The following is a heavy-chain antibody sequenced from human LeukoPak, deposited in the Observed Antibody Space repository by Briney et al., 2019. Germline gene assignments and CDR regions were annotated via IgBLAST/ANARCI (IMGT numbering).Heavy chain of an antibody. V-gene: IGHV3-48*01. CDR3: ATVEMATQAFDY. CDR1: GFTFSSYS. CDR2: ISWGSNVI. D-gene: IGHD5-24*01. Sequence: GGSLRLSCTASGFTFSSYSMNWVRQAPGKGLEWLSYISWGSNVIYYADSVKGRFTISRDNSKNTLYLQMNSLRAEDTAVYCCATVEMATQAFDYWGQGTLVTVSS. J-gene: IGHJ4*02.